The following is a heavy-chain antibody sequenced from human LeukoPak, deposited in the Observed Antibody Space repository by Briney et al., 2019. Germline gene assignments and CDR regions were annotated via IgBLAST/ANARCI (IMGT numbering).Heavy chain of an antibody. CDR2: ISSSSSYI. CDR3: ARRLRERLVRSTPFDY. Sequence: GGSLRLSRAASRFTFSSYSMNWVRQAPGKGLEWVSSISSSSSYIYYADSVKGRFTISRDNAKNSLYLQMNSLRAEDTAVYYCARRLRERLVRSTPFDYWGQGTLVTVSS. D-gene: IGHD6-6*01. J-gene: IGHJ4*02. V-gene: IGHV3-21*01. CDR1: RFTFSSYS.